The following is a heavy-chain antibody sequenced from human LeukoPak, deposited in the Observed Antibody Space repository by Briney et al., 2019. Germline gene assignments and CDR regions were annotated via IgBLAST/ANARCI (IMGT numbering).Heavy chain of an antibody. J-gene: IGHJ4*02. CDR1: GYTFTGYG. CDR2: ISVYNGNT. CDR3: AATPGYYFDY. D-gene: IGHD2-15*01. Sequence: ASVKVSCKASGYTFTGYGISWVRQAPGQGLEWMGWISVYNGNTNYAQKLQGRVTMTTDTSTSTAYMELRSLRSDDTAVYYCAATPGYYFDYWGQGTLVTVSS. V-gene: IGHV1-18*01.